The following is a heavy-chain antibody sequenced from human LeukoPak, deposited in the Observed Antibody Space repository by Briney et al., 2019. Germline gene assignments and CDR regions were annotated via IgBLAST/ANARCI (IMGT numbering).Heavy chain of an antibody. CDR3: ARDYGDYVGYYYYMDV. D-gene: IGHD4-17*01. J-gene: IGHJ6*03. V-gene: IGHV3-74*01. CDR2: INSDGGST. Sequence: GGSLRLSCAASGFTFSSYWMHWVRQAPGKGLVWVSRINSDGGSTSYADSVKGRFTISRDNAKNTLYLQMNSLRAEDTAVYYCARDYGDYVGYYYYMDVWGKGTTVTVSS. CDR1: GFTFSSYW.